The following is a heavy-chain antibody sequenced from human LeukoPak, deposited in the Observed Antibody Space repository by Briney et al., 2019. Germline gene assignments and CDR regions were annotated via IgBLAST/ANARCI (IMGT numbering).Heavy chain of an antibody. CDR1: GFTFSSYS. V-gene: IGHV3-48*04. CDR2: ISSSSSTI. Sequence: GGSLRLSCAASGFTFSSYSMNWVRQAPGKGLEWVSYISSSSSTIYYADSVKGRFTISRDNAKNSLYLQMNSLRAEDTAVYYCARDDQPFDYWGQGTLVTVSS. J-gene: IGHJ4*02. CDR3: ARDDQPFDY.